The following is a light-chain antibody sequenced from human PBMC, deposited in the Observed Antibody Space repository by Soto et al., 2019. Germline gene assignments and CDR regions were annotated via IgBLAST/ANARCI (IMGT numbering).Light chain of an antibody. CDR3: QQYGSSGT. Sequence: EIVLRQSPATLSLSPGERATLSCRASQSFSSSYLAWYQQKPGQALRLLIYGASNRATGIPARFSGSGSGTDFTLTISRLEPEDIAVYYCQQYGSSGTFGQGTKVDIK. CDR1: QSFSSSY. V-gene: IGKV3-20*01. CDR2: GAS. J-gene: IGKJ1*01.